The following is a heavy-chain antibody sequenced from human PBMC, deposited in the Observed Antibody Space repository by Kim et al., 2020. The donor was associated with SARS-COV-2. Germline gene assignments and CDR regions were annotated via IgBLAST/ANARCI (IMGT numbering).Heavy chain of an antibody. CDR3: ARVGVMTTVTTWPLEIDY. CDR1: GFTVSSNY. D-gene: IGHD4-17*01. J-gene: IGHJ4*02. CDR2: IYSGGST. V-gene: IGHV3-53*01. Sequence: GGSLRLSCAASGFTVSSNYMSWVRQAPGKGLEWVSVIYSGGSTYYADSVKGRFTISRDNSKNTLYLQMNSLRAEDTAVYYCARVGVMTTVTTWPLEIDYWGQGTLVTVSS.